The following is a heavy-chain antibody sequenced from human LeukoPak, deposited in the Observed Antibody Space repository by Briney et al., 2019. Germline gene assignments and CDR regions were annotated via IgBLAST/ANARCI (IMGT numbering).Heavy chain of an antibody. CDR2: IRYVGSNE. Sequence: PGGSLRLSCAASGFTFSSYGMHWVRQAPGKGLEWVSFIRYVGSNEYYADSVRGRFTISRDNSKNTLYLQMNSLRAEDTAIYYCAKDADYYYGSGNSMDVWGKGTTVTVSS. V-gene: IGHV3-30*02. CDR3: AKDADYYYGSGNSMDV. J-gene: IGHJ6*03. D-gene: IGHD3-10*01. CDR1: GFTFSSYG.